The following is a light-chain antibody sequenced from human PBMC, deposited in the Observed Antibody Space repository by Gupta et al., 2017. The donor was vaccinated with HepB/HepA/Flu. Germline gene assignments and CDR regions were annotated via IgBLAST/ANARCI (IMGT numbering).Light chain of an antibody. CDR2: GES. V-gene: IGKV3-20*01. CDR3: HQYGSSPRT. J-gene: IGKJ1*01. CDR1: QSVRNNW. Sequence: EIVLTQSPGTLSLSPGERATLSCRASQSVRNNWLAWYRQKPGQTPKLLIYGESTRATGIPDRFSASGSGTDFFVTISRLEPEDFAVYYCHQYGSSPRTFGQGTKVEIK.